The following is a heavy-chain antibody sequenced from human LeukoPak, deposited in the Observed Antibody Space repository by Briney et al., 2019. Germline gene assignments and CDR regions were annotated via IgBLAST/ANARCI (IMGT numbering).Heavy chain of an antibody. CDR1: GGSISSGGYY. CDR2: IYYSGST. Sequence: SETLSLTCTVSGGSISSGGYYWSWIRQHPGKGLEWIGYIYYSGSTYYNPSLKSRVTISVDTSKNQFSLKLSSVTAADTAVYYCARGFWYSSSWPLRYWFDPWGQGTLVTVSS. D-gene: IGHD6-13*01. V-gene: IGHV4-31*03. J-gene: IGHJ5*02. CDR3: ARGFWYSSSWPLRYWFDP.